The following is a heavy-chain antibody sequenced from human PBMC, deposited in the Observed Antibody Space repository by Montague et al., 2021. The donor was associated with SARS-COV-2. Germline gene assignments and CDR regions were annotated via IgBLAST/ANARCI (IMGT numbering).Heavy chain of an antibody. J-gene: IGHJ4*02. Sequence: SETLSLTCTVSGDSITYFYWSWIRQPAGKGLEWIGRVSSSGSTNYNPSLRSRVSMSVDTSKSQFSLKLSSVTAADTAVYYCARDGVTDLGTFDYWGRGTLVTVSS. CDR3: ARDGVTDLGTFDY. D-gene: IGHD1-14*01. CDR2: VSSSGST. V-gene: IGHV4-4*07. CDR1: GDSITYFY.